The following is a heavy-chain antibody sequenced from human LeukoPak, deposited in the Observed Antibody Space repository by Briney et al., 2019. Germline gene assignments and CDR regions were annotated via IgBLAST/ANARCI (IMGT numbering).Heavy chain of an antibody. CDR1: GYSFTNYW. Sequence: GESLKISCKGSGYSFTNYWIGWVRQMPGKGLEWMGIIYPADSDTRYSPSFQGQVTISADKSISTAYLQWSSLKASDTAMYYCAGYYYGSGSYYNYWGQGTLVTVSS. D-gene: IGHD3-10*01. J-gene: IGHJ4*02. V-gene: IGHV5-51*01. CDR2: IYPADSDT. CDR3: AGYYYGSGSYYNY.